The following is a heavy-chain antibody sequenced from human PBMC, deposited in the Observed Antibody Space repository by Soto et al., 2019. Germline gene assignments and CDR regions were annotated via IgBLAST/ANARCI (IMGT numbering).Heavy chain of an antibody. Sequence: EVQLVESGGGLVKPGGSLRLSCAASGFTVSSYSMNWVRQAPGKRLKWVSSISSGSSYIYYADSVKGRFTISRDNAKNSLYLQMNSLRAEDTAVYYCARSSGGSGKLCNYYGMDVWGQGTTVTVSS. J-gene: IGHJ6*02. CDR1: GFTVSSYS. V-gene: IGHV3-21*06. CDR3: ARSSGGSGKLCNYYGMDV. CDR2: ISSGSSYI. D-gene: IGHD3-10*01.